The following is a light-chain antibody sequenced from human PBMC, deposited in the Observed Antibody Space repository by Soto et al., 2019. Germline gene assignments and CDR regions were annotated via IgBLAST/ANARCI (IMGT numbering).Light chain of an antibody. J-gene: IGLJ1*01. V-gene: IGLV2-14*01. CDR2: GVK. CDR1: GRDIGAYDY. CDR3: SSDTTRYFYV. Sequence: QSALTQPASVSGSPGQSITISCTGSGRDIGAYDYVSWYQQHPGKAPKLLIYGVKNRPSGVSYRFSASKSAFTASLTISGLQADDEDHYYCSSDTTRYFYVFGPGTKLTVL.